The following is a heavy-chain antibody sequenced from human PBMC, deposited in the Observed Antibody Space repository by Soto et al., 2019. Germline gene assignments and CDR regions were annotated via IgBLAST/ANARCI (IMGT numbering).Heavy chain of an antibody. CDR2: MQPSSGRT. V-gene: IGHV1-8*01. CDR1: GYSFTSLD. D-gene: IGHD1-26*01. CDR3: ARGVTAGVDY. J-gene: IGHJ4*02. Sequence: SVKVSCKASGYSFTSLDINWVRQTTGQGLEWMGWMQPSSGRTGYAQKFQGRVTMTRDTSINTAYMELSSLTSDDTAFYYCARGVTAGVDYWGQGTLVTVSS.